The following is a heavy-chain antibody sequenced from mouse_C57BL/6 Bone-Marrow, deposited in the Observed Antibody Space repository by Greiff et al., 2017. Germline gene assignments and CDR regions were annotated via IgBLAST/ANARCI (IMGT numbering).Heavy chain of an antibody. CDR3: TRDWDGPFDD. V-gene: IGHV5-9-1*02. CDR2: ISSGGDYI. CDR1: GFTFSSYA. Sequence: EVKLMESGAGLVKPGGSLKLSCAASGFTFSSYAMSWVRQTPEQRLEWVAYISSGGDYIYYADTVKGRFTISRDNARNTLYLQMSSLKSEDTAMYYCTRDWDGPFDDWGQGTTLTVSS. D-gene: IGHD4-1*01. J-gene: IGHJ2*01.